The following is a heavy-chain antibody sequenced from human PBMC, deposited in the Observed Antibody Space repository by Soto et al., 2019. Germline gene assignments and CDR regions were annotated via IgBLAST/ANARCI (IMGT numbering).Heavy chain of an antibody. CDR3: VRGYYYDSSGYYYFDY. V-gene: IGHV1-69*06. Sequence: GASVKVSCKASGGTFSSYAISWVRQAPGQGLEWMGGIIPIFGTANYAQKFQGRVTITADKSTSTAYMELSSLRSEDTAVYYCVRGYYYDSSGYYYFDYWGQGTLVTVSS. CDR1: GGTFSSYA. D-gene: IGHD3-22*01. J-gene: IGHJ4*02. CDR2: IIPIFGTA.